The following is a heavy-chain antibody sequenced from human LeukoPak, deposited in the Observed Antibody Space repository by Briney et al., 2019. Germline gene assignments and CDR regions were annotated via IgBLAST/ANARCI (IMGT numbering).Heavy chain of an antibody. CDR3: ARDQYGGNSSYFDY. V-gene: IGHV1-69*06. D-gene: IGHD4-23*01. CDR1: GGTFSSYA. CDR2: IIPIFGTA. Sequence: SVKVSCKASGGTFSSYAISWVRQAPGQGLEWMGGIIPIFGTANYAQKFQGRVTITADKSTSAAYMELSSLRSEDTAVYYCARDQYGGNSSYFDYWGQGTLVTVSS. J-gene: IGHJ4*02.